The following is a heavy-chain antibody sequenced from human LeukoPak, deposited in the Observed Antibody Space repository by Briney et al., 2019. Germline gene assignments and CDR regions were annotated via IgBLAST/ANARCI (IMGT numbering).Heavy chain of an antibody. CDR1: GFTFSNYA. D-gene: IGHD4-11*01. CDR2: IGGSGDNT. J-gene: IGHJ6*02. Sequence: GGSLRLSCAASGFTFSNYATTWVRQAPGKGPEWVSTIGGSGDNTNYADSVKGRFTISRDNSKNTLFLQMNSLRAEDSAVYYCAKRDYSSGQYGMDVWGQGTTVTVS. V-gene: IGHV3-23*01. CDR3: AKRDYSSGQYGMDV.